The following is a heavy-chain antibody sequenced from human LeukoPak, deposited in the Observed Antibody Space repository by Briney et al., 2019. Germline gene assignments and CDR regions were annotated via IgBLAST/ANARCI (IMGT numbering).Heavy chain of an antibody. Sequence: GGSLRLSCAASGFTFSSYGMHWVRQAPGKGLEWVAVISYDGSNKYYADSVEGRFTISRDNSKNTLYLQMNSLRAEDTAVYYCAKDGTWSGMDVWGQGTTVTVSS. V-gene: IGHV3-30*18. J-gene: IGHJ6*02. CDR3: AKDGTWSGMDV. CDR1: GFTFSSYG. D-gene: IGHD3-3*01. CDR2: ISYDGSNK.